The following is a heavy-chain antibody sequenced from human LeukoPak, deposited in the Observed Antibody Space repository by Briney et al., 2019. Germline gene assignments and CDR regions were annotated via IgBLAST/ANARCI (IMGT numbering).Heavy chain of an antibody. V-gene: IGHV4-34*03. CDR2: INHSGST. D-gene: IGHD3-16*01. J-gene: IGHJ5*02. Sequence: WEPLPLTCAVYGVSYSVYYWSWIRQPPGKELVWIVDINHSGSTNYTPSLETRHTISVDTTKNHLSLKELSVTSSNTGMYFGRDHVSPGLSNWFDPWGQGTLVTVSS. CDR3: RDHVSPGLSNWFDP. CDR1: GVSYSVYY.